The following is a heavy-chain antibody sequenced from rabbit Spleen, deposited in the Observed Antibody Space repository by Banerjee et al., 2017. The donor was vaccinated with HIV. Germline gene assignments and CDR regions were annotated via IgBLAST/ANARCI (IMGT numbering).Heavy chain of an antibody. CDR2: IYAGSSGIT. D-gene: IGHD8-1*01. CDR1: GFSFSSSYW. CDR3: ARDTGSSFSTYGMDL. V-gene: IGHV1S45*01. Sequence: QEQLEESGGGLVKPEGSLTLTCTASGFSFSSSYWICWVHQAPGKGLEWIACIYAGSSGITYYASWAKGRFTISKTSSTTVTLQMTSLTAADTATYFCARDTGSSFSTYGMDLWGQGTLVTVS. J-gene: IGHJ6*01.